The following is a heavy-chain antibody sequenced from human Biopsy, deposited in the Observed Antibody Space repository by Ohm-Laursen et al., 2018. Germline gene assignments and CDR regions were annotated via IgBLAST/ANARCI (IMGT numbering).Heavy chain of an antibody. CDR1: GFYFSNYA. D-gene: IGHD6-13*01. Sequence: SLRLSCAASGFYFSNYAMSWVRQAPGKGLGWVSSIAIGSIYVYYADSVKGRFTISRDNTKNSLSLQMNSLRGEDTAVYYCAAGSSRNSYYFDYWGQGTLVTVSS. V-gene: IGHV3-21*06. CDR2: IAIGSIYV. CDR3: AAGSSRNSYYFDY. J-gene: IGHJ4*02.